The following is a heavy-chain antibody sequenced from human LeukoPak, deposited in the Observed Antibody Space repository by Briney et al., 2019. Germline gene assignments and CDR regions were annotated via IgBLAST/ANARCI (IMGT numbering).Heavy chain of an antibody. CDR3: ARIPRIVGASPPDY. CDR1: GFTFSSYS. D-gene: IGHD1-26*01. CDR2: ISSSSSYI. V-gene: IGHV3-21*01. J-gene: IGHJ4*02. Sequence: GGSLRLTCAASGFTFSSYSMNWVRQAPGKGLEWVSSISSSSSYIYYADSVKGRFTISRDNAKNSLYLQMNSLRAEDTAVYYCARIPRIVGASPPDYWGQGTLVTVSS.